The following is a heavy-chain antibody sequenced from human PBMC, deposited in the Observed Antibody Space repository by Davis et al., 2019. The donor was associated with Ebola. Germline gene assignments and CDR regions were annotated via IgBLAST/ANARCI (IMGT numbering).Heavy chain of an antibody. J-gene: IGHJ6*02. D-gene: IGHD6-13*01. CDR1: GFTFSSYW. CDR2: MKADGSEE. V-gene: IGHV3-7*04. Sequence: PGGSLRLSCAASGFTFSSYWMAWVRQAPGKGLEWVANMKADGSEEYYVDSVKGRFSISRDNGKNSLYLQMNSVRAEDTAVYYCARAGLGGFGNSWRSSYDYGMDVWGQGTTVTVSS. CDR3: ARAGLGGFGNSWRSSYDYGMDV.